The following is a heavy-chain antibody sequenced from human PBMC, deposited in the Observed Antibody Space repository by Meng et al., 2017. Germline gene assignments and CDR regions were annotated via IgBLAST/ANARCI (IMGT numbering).Heavy chain of an antibody. CDR2: INNSGST. D-gene: IGHD3-22*01. J-gene: IGHJ4*02. V-gene: IGHV4-34*01. CDR1: GGFCSGYY. CDR3: ARVPRATMIVDGTNFNFDY. Sequence: VRRQPWGAGRLKPSEALSPLRAVAGGFCSGYYRSWIRQPPGKGLEWIGEINNSGSTNYNPSLKSRVTISVDTSKNQFSLKLSSVTAADTAVYYCARVPRATMIVDGTNFNFDYWGQGTLVTVSS.